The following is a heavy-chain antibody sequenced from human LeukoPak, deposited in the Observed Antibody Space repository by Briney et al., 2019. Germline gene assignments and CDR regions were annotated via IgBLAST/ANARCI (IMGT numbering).Heavy chain of an antibody. CDR2: ISNDGGGT. J-gene: IGHJ5*02. Sequence: GGSLRLSRAASGFIFNNYGLIWVRQAAGTGLEWVSAISNDGGGTQYADFVEGRFTISRDNSKNTLFLQMSSLRAEDTALYYCAKGSSGYFADLWGQGTLVTVSS. V-gene: IGHV3-23*01. CDR3: AKGSSGYFADL. D-gene: IGHD3-22*01. CDR1: GFIFNNYG.